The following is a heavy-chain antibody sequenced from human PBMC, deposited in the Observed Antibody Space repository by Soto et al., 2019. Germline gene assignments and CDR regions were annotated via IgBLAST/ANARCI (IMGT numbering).Heavy chain of an antibody. CDR3: ARQSAYCAGDCYTEPIDY. V-gene: IGHV1-2*02. CDR1: GYSFTVYY. D-gene: IGHD2-21*02. J-gene: IGHJ4*02. CDR2: VNPNTGGT. Sequence: ASVKVSCKASGYSFTVYYIHWVRQAPGQGLEWMGWVNPNTGGTKYAQKFQGTVTMTRDTSITTAYLELSRLRSDDTAVYYCARQSAYCAGDCYTEPIDYWGQGTLVTVSS.